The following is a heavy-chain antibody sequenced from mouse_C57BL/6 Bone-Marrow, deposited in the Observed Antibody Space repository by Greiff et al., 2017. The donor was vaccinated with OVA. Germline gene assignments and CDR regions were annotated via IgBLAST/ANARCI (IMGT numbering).Heavy chain of an antibody. D-gene: IGHD1-1*01. CDR3: ARAPYYYGSSYFDY. V-gene: IGHV5-16*01. CDR2: INYDGSST. CDR1: GFTFSDYY. Sequence: EVQLVESEGGLVQPGSSMKLSCTASGFTFSDYYMAWVRQVPEKGLEWVANINYDGSSTYYLDSLKSRFIISRDNAKNILYLQMSSLKSEDTATYYCARAPYYYGSSYFDYWGQGTTLTVSS. J-gene: IGHJ2*01.